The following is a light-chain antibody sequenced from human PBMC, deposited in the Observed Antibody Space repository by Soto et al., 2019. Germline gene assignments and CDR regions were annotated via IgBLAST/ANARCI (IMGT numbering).Light chain of an antibody. V-gene: IGKV3-20*01. CDR1: QSVGGN. J-gene: IGKJ5*01. Sequence: TVLTQSPVTLSLSPGERATLSCRASQSVGGNVAWYQQKPGQAPKLLISGASSRAPGIPDRVSGSGSGADFTLAIIRLEPEDFALYYCQHYAAAPVNFGQGTRL. CDR3: QHYAAAPVN. CDR2: GAS.